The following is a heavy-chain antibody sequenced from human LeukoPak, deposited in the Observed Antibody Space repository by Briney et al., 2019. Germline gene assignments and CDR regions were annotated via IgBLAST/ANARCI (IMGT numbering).Heavy chain of an antibody. J-gene: IGHJ5*02. Sequence: SETLSLTCTVSGGSISSYYWSWIRQPPGKGLEWIGYIYYSGSTNYNPSHKSRVTISVDTSKNQFSLKLSSVTAADTAVYYCARGRVRRGYYGSGSYPRAWFDPWGQGTLVNVSS. CDR2: IYYSGST. CDR1: GGSISSYY. CDR3: ARGRVRRGYYGSGSYPRAWFDP. D-gene: IGHD3-10*01. V-gene: IGHV4-59*01.